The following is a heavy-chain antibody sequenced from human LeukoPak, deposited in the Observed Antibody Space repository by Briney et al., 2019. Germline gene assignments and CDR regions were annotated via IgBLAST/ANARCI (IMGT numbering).Heavy chain of an antibody. CDR3: ARVDYYDSSGYYSLTGGFDY. CDR2: IYYSGST. D-gene: IGHD3-22*01. CDR1: GGSISSSSYY. Sequence: SETLSLTCTVSGGSISSSSYYWGWIRQPPGKGLEWIGYIYYSGSTNYNPSLKSRVTISVDTSKNQFSLKLSSVTAADTAVYYCARVDYYDSSGYYSLTGGFDYWGQGTLVTVSS. J-gene: IGHJ4*02. V-gene: IGHV4-61*05.